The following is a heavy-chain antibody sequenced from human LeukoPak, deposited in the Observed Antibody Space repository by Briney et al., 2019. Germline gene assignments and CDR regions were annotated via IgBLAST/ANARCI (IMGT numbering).Heavy chain of an antibody. CDR1: GFTFSSYS. D-gene: IGHD6-6*01. CDR3: ARGSWQLAEEVY. Sequence: GSLRLSCAASGFTFSSYSMNWVRQAPGKGLEWIGEINHSGSTNYNPSLKSRVTISVDTSKNQFSLKLSSVTAADTAVYYCARGSWQLAEEVYWGQGTLVTVSS. V-gene: IGHV4-34*01. CDR2: INHSGST. J-gene: IGHJ4*02.